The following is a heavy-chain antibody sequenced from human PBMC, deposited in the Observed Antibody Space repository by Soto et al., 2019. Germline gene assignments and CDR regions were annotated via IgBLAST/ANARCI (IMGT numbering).Heavy chain of an antibody. D-gene: IGHD2-8*01. J-gene: IGHJ6*01. CDR1: GGTFSNFG. Sequence: QVLLVQSGAEVKKPGSSGKVSCKASGGTFSNFGISWVRQAPGQGLEWVGGILPIYGSGNYARKFQGRVSITADESTSTVFLEVGRLRSEETAVYYCARGVIGETAEKVYENYCYGMDVWGQGTTVIVS. V-gene: IGHV1-69*01. CDR3: ARGVIGETAEKVYENYCYGMDV. CDR2: ILPIYGSG.